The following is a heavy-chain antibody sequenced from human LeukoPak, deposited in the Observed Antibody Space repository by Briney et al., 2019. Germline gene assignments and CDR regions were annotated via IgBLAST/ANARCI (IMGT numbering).Heavy chain of an antibody. CDR2: IHPSSGST. J-gene: IGHJ5*02. CDR1: GYTFTRYY. D-gene: IGHD2-2*01. Sequence: ASVKVSCKASGYTFTRYYMHWARQAPGQGLEWMGIIHPSSGSTSYAQKFEGRVTLTRDTSTSTVYMELISLRSEDTAVYYCARDSSTSSLADPWGQGTLVTVSS. CDR3: ARDSSTSSLADP. V-gene: IGHV1-46*01.